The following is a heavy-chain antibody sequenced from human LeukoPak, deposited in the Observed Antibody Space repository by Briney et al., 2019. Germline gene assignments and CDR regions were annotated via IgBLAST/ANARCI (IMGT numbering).Heavy chain of an antibody. CDR2: IIPIFGTA. CDR1: GGTFSSYA. Sequence: SVKVSCKASGGTFSSYAISWVRQAPGQGLEWMGGIIPIFGTANYAQKFQGRVTITADESTSIAYMELSSLRSEDTAVYYCASHNWNDASFDYWGQGTLVTVSS. D-gene: IGHD1-20*01. J-gene: IGHJ4*02. V-gene: IGHV1-69*13. CDR3: ASHNWNDASFDY.